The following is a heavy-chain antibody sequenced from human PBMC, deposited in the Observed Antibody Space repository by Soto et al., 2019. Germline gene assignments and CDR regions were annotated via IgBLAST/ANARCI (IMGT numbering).Heavy chain of an antibody. CDR3: ARGGAYYYDTSGYYYGPSSHY. V-gene: IGHV1-8*01. Sequence: GASVKVSCKASGYVFTSFDVNWVRQAPGQGLEWMGWMNTNNGNTGYAEKFQGRVTMTRNTAVSTAYLELRSLRSEDTAVYYCARGGAYYYDTSGYYYGPSSHYWGQATLVTVSS. CDR1: GYVFTSFD. D-gene: IGHD3-22*01. CDR2: MNTNNGNT. J-gene: IGHJ4*02.